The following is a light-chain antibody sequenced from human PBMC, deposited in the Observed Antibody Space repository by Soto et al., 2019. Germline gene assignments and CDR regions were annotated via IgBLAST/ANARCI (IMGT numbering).Light chain of an antibody. J-gene: IGKJ5*01. CDR2: GAS. V-gene: IGKV3-20*01. CDR1: QSVTSNY. CDR3: QQYTGPPTT. Sequence: EIVLTQSPGTLSLSPGERATLSCRASQSVTSNYLAWYQQKPGQAPRLLLFGASIRDTGIPDRFSGSGSGTDFTLTITRLEPEDSAVYFCQQYTGPPTTFGQGTRLEIK.